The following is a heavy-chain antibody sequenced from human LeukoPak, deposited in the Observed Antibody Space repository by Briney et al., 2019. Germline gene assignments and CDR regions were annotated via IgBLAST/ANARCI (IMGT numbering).Heavy chain of an antibody. J-gene: IGHJ4*02. Sequence: ASVKVSCKASGYTFTGYYMHWVRQAPGQGLEWMGWINPNSGGTNYAQKFQGRVTMTRDTSISTAYMELSRLRSDDTAVYYCARAPVTIFGVVNFDYWGQGTLVTVSS. CDR2: INPNSGGT. D-gene: IGHD3-3*01. CDR3: ARAPVTIFGVVNFDY. V-gene: IGHV1-2*02. CDR1: GYTFTGYY.